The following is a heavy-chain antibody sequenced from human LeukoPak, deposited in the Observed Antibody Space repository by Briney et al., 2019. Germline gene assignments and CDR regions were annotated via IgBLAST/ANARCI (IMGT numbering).Heavy chain of an antibody. J-gene: IGHJ3*02. D-gene: IGHD3-22*01. V-gene: IGHV3-48*01. CDR3: ARDSDSSGYAFDI. CDR1: GFTFSSYS. CDR2: ISSSSSTI. Sequence: GGSLRLSCAASGFTFSSYSMNWVRQAPGKGLEWVSYISSSSSTIYYADSVKGRFTISRDNAKNSLYLQMNSLRAEDTAVYYCARDSDSSGYAFDIWGQGTMVTVSS.